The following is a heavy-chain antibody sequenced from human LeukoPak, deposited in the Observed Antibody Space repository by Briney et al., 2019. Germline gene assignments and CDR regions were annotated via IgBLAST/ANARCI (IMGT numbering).Heavy chain of an antibody. CDR2: ISGDGSGT. CDR1: GFTLSRYW. V-gene: IGHV3-74*01. D-gene: IGHD3-16*01. Sequence: QPGGSLRLSCTASGFTLSRYWMHWVAQAPGKGLMWVSRISGDGSGTTYADSVKGRFTISRDTSKNTLYLQMNSLRVEDTAVYYCARTNWGTAGFDYWGQGTLVTVSS. CDR3: ARTNWGTAGFDY. J-gene: IGHJ4*02.